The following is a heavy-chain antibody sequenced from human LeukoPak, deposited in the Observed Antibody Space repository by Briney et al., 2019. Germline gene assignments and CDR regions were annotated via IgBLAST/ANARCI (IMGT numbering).Heavy chain of an antibody. D-gene: IGHD6-13*01. V-gene: IGHV2-70*11. Sequence: SGPTLVNPTQTLTLTCTFSGFSLSTSGMSVSWIRQPPGKALEWLARIDWDDDKYYSTSLKTRLTISKDTSKNQVVPTLTNMDPVDTATYYCARIRIPRVGSHSSSWYEPDYWGQGTLVTVSS. CDR2: IDWDDDK. J-gene: IGHJ4*02. CDR1: GFSLSTSGMS. CDR3: ARIRIPRVGSHSSSWYEPDY.